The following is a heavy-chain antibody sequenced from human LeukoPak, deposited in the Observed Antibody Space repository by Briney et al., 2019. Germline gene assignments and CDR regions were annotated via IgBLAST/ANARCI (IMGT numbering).Heavy chain of an antibody. Sequence: ASVRVSCKASGYTLTSYDINWVRQATGQGLEWMGWMNPNTGNTGYAQKFQGRVTMTEDTSTDTAYMELSSLRSEDTAVYYCARGGYYYDSSGYLNWFDPWGQGTLVTVSS. V-gene: IGHV1-8*02. CDR1: GYTLTSYD. J-gene: IGHJ5*02. CDR3: ARGGYYYDSSGYLNWFDP. D-gene: IGHD3-22*01. CDR2: MNPNTGNT.